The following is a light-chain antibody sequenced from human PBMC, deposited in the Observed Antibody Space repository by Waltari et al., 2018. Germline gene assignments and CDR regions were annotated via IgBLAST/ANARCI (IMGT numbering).Light chain of an antibody. Sequence: DIVMTQSPATLSVSPGERASLSCRASQNVFGDLAWYQMKIGLAPRLLIFGVSTRATGVPARFSGSGSGTEFTLTISSLQSEDSAVYYCQQYTSWPRTFGQGTKLEI. V-gene: IGKV3-15*01. CDR2: GVS. CDR3: QQYTSWPRT. J-gene: IGKJ2*01. CDR1: QNVFGD.